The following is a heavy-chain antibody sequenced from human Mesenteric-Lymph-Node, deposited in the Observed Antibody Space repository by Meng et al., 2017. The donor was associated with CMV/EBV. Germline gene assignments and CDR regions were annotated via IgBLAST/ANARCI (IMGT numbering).Heavy chain of an antibody. V-gene: IGHV1-2*02. CDR1: VYIFTGYY. J-gene: IGHJ6*02. D-gene: IGHD2-15*01. CDR3: ARALCSGGSCYNYYYFAMDV. Sequence: ASVQVSCKSSVYIFTGYYVYWVRQAPGQGLEWMGWINPNSGGARYTQKLYGRVTMTRNTSKSTAYMELSSLRSEDTAVYYCARALCSGGSCYNYYYFAMDVWGQGTTVTVSS. CDR2: INPNSGGA.